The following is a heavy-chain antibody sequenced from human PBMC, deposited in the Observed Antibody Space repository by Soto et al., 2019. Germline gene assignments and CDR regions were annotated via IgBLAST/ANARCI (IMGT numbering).Heavy chain of an antibody. Sequence: QLQLQESGPGLVKPSETLSLTCTVSSGSISSTIYSWDWIRQPPGKGLEWIGSIFYSGGTYYNPSPKSRVTISVDTSKNQFSLTLTSVTAADTAVYYCARQCRGVTCHWFVPWGQGTLVTVSS. CDR1: SGSISSTIYS. CDR2: IFYSGGT. J-gene: IGHJ5*02. V-gene: IGHV4-39*01. CDR3: ARQCRGVTCHWFVP. D-gene: IGHD2-15*01.